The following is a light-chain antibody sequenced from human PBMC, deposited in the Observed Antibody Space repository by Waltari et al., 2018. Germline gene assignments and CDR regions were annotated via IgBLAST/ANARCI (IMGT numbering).Light chain of an antibody. CDR1: ISDVCTSNR. Sequence: QSALTQPPPVSGSPGQSVPISCSGTISDVCTSNRVSWYQQPPGTAPKLIIFEVSSRPSGVPDRFSGSKSGSTASLTISGLQAEDEGDYYCSSYTPSATLLFGGGTKLTVL. CDR3: SSYTPSATLL. V-gene: IGLV2-18*02. J-gene: IGLJ2*01. CDR2: EVS.